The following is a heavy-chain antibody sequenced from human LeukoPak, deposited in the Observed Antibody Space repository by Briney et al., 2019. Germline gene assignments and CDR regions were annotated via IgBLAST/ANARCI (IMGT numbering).Heavy chain of an antibody. J-gene: IGHJ3*01. CDR2: ISYDGSNK. Sequence: GRSLRLSCAASGFTFSSYAMHWVRQAPGKGLEWVAVISYDGSNKYYADSVKGRFTISRDNAKNTLYLQMNSLRAEDTAVYYCARHISIFGVAYTPFDVWGRGTLVTVSS. V-gene: IGHV3-30-3*01. CDR3: ARHISIFGVAYTPFDV. D-gene: IGHD3-3*01. CDR1: GFTFSSYA.